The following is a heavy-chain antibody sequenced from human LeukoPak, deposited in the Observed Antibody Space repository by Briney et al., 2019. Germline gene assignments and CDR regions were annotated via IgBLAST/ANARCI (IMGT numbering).Heavy chain of an antibody. J-gene: IGHJ4*02. CDR2: INHSGST. V-gene: IGHV4-34*01. Sequence: SETLSLTCAVYGGSFSGYYWSWIRQPPGKGLEWIGEINHSGSTNYNPSLKSRVTISVDTSKNQFSLKLSSVTAADTAVYYCARGLYYYDSSALDYWAQGTLVTVSS. CDR1: GGSFSGYY. D-gene: IGHD3-22*01. CDR3: ARGLYYYDSSALDY.